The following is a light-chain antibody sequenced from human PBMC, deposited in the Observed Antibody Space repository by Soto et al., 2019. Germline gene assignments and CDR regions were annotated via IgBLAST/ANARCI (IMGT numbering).Light chain of an antibody. V-gene: IGLV2-8*01. J-gene: IGLJ1*01. CDR2: EIN. CDR1: SSDVGAYDY. Sequence: SALNQPPSAYGSPAQSVTISCTWTSSDVGAYDYVSWYQQHPGKAPELMIYEINKRPSGVPDRFSGSKSGNTASLTVSGLQAEDEADYYCSSFAGSNNFPYVLGTGTKVTV. CDR3: SSFAGSNNFPYV.